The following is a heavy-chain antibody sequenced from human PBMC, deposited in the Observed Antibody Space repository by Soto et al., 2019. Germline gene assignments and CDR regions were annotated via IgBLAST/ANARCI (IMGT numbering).Heavy chain of an antibody. CDR3: ARDATNDYGDSRDAVDL. CDR1: GFTFSSYW. CDR2: ISRGVNYI. D-gene: IGHD4-17*01. J-gene: IGHJ3*01. V-gene: IGHV3-21*02. Sequence: EVQLVESGGSLVKPGRSLRLSCVASGFTFSSYWMHWVRQAPGKGLEWVSSISRGVNYIYYADSVKGRFTISRDNAKNSLYLQMNSLRADDTSVYFCARDATNDYGDSRDAVDLWGQGTMVTVSS.